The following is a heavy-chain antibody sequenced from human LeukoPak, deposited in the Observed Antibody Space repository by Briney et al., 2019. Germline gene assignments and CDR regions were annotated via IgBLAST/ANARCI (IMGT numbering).Heavy chain of an antibody. J-gene: IGHJ5*02. Sequence: SLRLSCAASGFTFSSYGMHWVRQAPGKGLEWIGEIYHSGNTNYNPSLRSRVTISVDKSKNQFSLKLSSVTAADTAVYYCARKMSRLAHFGVALNWFDPWGQGTLVTVSS. D-gene: IGHD3-3*01. CDR3: ARKMSRLAHFGVALNWFDP. CDR1: GFTFSSYG. CDR2: IYHSGNT. V-gene: IGHV4-4*02.